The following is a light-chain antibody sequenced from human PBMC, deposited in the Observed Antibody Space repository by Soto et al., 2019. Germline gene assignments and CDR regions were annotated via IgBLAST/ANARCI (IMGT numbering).Light chain of an antibody. CDR1: SSDIGRYKY. V-gene: IGLV2-14*01. CDR2: AVT. J-gene: IGLJ2*01. Sequence: QSVLTQPASVSGSPGQSITISCSGTSSDIGRYKYVSWYQQHPGKAPKLLIYAVTNRPSGVSNRFSGAKSGNTASLTISGLQAEDEADYYCSSYTSSRTYVLFGGGTKLTAL. CDR3: SSYTSSRTYVL.